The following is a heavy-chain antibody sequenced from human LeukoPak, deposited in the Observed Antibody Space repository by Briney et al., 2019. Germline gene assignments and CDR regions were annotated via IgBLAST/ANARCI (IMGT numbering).Heavy chain of an antibody. J-gene: IGHJ4*02. CDR2: IKQDGSDK. Sequence: GDSLRLSCAASGFTFTKYWMTWVRQAPGKGLEWVGNIKQDGSDKNYMDSVKGRFTISRDNTKNSVYLQMSSLRAEDTAVYYCARNPQIAAAVLYYFDYLGQGTLVTVSS. CDR1: GFTFTKYW. D-gene: IGHD6-13*01. V-gene: IGHV3-7*01. CDR3: ARNPQIAAAVLYYFDY.